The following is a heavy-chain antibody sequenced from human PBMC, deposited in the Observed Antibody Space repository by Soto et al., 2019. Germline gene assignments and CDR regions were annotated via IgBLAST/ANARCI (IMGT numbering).Heavy chain of an antibody. D-gene: IGHD5-18*01. Sequence: ASVKVSCKASGGTFSSYAITWVRQAPGQGLEWMGGIIPIFGSTNYAQKFQGRVTITADESTSTAYMELSSPRSEDTAVYYCAREGTTAPQDGFYYYGMDVWGQGTTVTVSS. CDR3: AREGTTAPQDGFYYYGMDV. CDR2: IIPIFGST. V-gene: IGHV1-69*13. J-gene: IGHJ6*02. CDR1: GGTFSSYA.